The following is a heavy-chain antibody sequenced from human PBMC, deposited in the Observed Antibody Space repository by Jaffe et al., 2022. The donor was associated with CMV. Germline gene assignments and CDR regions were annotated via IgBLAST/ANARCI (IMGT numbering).Heavy chain of an antibody. J-gene: IGHJ5*02. CDR2: IYYSGTT. CDR3: ARVGAAVGTGWFDP. Sequence: QVQLQESGPGLVKPSETLSLTCTVSGGSVWNYYWTWVRQPPGKGLEWIGFIYYSGTTYYTPSLKSRLTISVDRSKNQFSLRLTSVTAADTAVYYCARVGAAVGTGWFDPWGQGTLVVVSS. V-gene: IGHV4-59*02. D-gene: IGHD6-13*01. CDR1: GGSVWNYY.